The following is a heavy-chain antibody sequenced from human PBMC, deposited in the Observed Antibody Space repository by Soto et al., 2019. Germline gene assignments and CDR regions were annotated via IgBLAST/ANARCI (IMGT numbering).Heavy chain of an antibody. CDR2: ISYDGSNK. V-gene: IGHV3-30-3*01. J-gene: IGHJ4*02. D-gene: IGHD5-12*01. CDR1: GFTFSSYA. CDR3: ARADGYMLPLDY. Sequence: QVQLVESGGGVVQPGRSLRLSCAASGFTFSSYAMHWVRQAPGKGLEWVAVISYDGSNKYYADSVKGRFTISRDTSKNTLYLQMNSLRAEDTAVYYCARADGYMLPLDYWGQGTLVTVSS.